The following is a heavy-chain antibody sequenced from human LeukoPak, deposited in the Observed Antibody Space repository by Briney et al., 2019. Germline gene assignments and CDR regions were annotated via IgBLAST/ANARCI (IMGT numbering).Heavy chain of an antibody. CDR2: IYQSGST. Sequence: SETLSLTCAVSGYSISSGYYWGWIRQPPGKGLEWIGSIYQSGSTYYNPSLKSRVTISVDTSKNQFSLKLSSVTAADTAVYYCAIQRAYYDILTGYSPLNYFDYWGQGTLVTVSS. D-gene: IGHD3-9*01. CDR1: GYSISSGYY. J-gene: IGHJ4*02. CDR3: AIQRAYYDILTGYSPLNYFDY. V-gene: IGHV4-38-2*01.